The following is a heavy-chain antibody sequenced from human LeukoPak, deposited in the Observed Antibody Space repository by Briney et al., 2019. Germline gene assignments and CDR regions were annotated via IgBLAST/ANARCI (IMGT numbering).Heavy chain of an antibody. J-gene: IGHJ4*02. D-gene: IGHD3-22*01. CDR1: GYTLTELS. Sequence: ASVTVSCTVSGYTLTELSMHWVRQAPGKGLEWMGGFDPEDGETIYAQKFQGRVTMTCDTSVSTVYMELSSLRSEDTAVYYCASSHTLDSSGLDYWGQGTLVTVSS. CDR2: FDPEDGET. CDR3: ASSHTLDSSGLDY. V-gene: IGHV1-24*01.